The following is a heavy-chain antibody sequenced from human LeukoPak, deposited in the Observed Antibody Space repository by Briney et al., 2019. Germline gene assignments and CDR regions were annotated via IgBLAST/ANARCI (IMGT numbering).Heavy chain of an antibody. V-gene: IGHV1-2*02. CDR2: INTKSGGA. CDR1: GYSFTYYY. CDR3: ARLITIINDAFDI. D-gene: IGHD3-22*01. Sequence: GASVKVSCKASGYSFTYYYIHWVRQAPGQGLEWMGWINTKSGGAHYAQKFQGRVTMSREASISTAFLDLSRLTSDDTAVYFCARLITIINDAFDIWGQGTLFTVSS. J-gene: IGHJ3*02.